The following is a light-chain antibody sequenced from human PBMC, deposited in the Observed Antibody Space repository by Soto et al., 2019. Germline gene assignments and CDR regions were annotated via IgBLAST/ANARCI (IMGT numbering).Light chain of an antibody. Sequence: DIQMTQSPSTLSGSVGDRVTITCRASQTISSWLAWYQQKPWKAPKLLIYKASTLKSGVLSRFSGSGSGTEFTLTTSSLQPDDFATYYCQHYNSYSEAFGQGTKVDIK. CDR2: KAS. J-gene: IGKJ1*01. V-gene: IGKV1-5*03. CDR3: QHYNSYSEA. CDR1: QTISSW.